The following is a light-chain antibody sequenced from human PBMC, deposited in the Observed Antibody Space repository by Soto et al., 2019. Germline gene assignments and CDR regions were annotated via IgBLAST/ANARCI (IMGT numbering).Light chain of an antibody. CDR3: QQYYTTPRT. Sequence: DIVMTQSPDSLAVSLGERATINCKSSQTVLHSSNNKNYLAWYQQKPGQPPKLLVYWASTRESGVPDRVSGSGSGTDFTLTISSLQAEDVAVYYCQQYYTTPRTFGQGTKVEIK. V-gene: IGKV4-1*01. CDR2: WAS. CDR1: QTVLHSSNNKNY. J-gene: IGKJ1*01.